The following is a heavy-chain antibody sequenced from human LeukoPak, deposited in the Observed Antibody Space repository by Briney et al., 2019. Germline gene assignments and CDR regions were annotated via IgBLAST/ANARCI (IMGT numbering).Heavy chain of an antibody. CDR3: ARDPRRYGSGSYYNWFDP. Sequence: PSETLSLTCTVSGGSISSYYWSWIRQPPGKGLEWIGYIYYSGSTNYNPSLKSRVTTSVDTSKNQFSLKLSSVTAADTAVYYCARDPRRYGSGSYYNWFDPWGQGTLVTVSS. D-gene: IGHD3-10*01. V-gene: IGHV4-59*12. CDR2: IYYSGST. CDR1: GGSISSYY. J-gene: IGHJ5*02.